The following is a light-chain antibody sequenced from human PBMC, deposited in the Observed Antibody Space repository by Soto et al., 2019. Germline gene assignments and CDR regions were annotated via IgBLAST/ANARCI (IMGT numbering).Light chain of an antibody. V-gene: IGLV1-44*01. J-gene: IGLJ3*02. CDR2: TNF. Sequence: QLVLTQPPAASGTPGQRLDISCSGSDSNIGSNTVNWYQQLPGTAPKLLIYTNFQRPSGVPDRFSGSKSVTSASLAISGLQPEDEAYYYCAAWDDGLNGWALGGGTKVTVL. CDR3: AAWDDGLNGWA. CDR1: DSNIGSNT.